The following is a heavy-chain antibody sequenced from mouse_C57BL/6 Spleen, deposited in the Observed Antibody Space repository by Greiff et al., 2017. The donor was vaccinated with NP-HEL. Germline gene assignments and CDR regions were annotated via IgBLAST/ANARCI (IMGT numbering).Heavy chain of an antibody. Sequence: QVQLQQPGAELVKPGASVKMSCKASGYTFTSYWITWVKPRPGQGLEWIGDIYPGSGSTNYNEKFKSKATLTVDTSSSTAYMQLSSLTSEDSAVYYCARDGYYVGWFAYWGQGTLVTVSA. D-gene: IGHD2-3*01. J-gene: IGHJ3*01. CDR2: IYPGSGST. CDR3: ARDGYYVGWFAY. V-gene: IGHV1-55*01. CDR1: GYTFTSYW.